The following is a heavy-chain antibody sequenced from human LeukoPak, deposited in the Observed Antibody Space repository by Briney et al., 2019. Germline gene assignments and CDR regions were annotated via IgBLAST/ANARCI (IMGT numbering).Heavy chain of an antibody. CDR2: IYNSGNT. CDR1: GFTVSSNY. V-gene: IGHV3-53*01. D-gene: IGHD2/OR15-2a*01. CDR3: AREVIYGAFDI. Sequence: GGSLRLSCAASGFTVSSNYMSWVRQAPGKGLGWVSVIYNSGNTYYADSVKGRLTISRDNSKNTLYLQMSRLRAEDKAVYYCAREVIYGAFDIWGQGTMVTVSS. J-gene: IGHJ3*02.